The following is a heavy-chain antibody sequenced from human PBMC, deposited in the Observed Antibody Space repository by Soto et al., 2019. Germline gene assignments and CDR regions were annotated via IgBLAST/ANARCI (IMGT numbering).Heavy chain of an antibody. J-gene: IGHJ4*02. CDR1: GGSISSYY. D-gene: IGHD3-10*01. Sequence: SETLSLTCTGSGGSISSYYCSWIRQPPGEGLEWIGYIHYSGSTNYNPSLKSRVTISVDTSRSQFSLKMSSVTAADTAVYYCARALPLVRGVISYYFDYWGPGTLVTVSS. CDR3: ARALPLVRGVISYYFDY. V-gene: IGHV4-59*01. CDR2: IHYSGST.